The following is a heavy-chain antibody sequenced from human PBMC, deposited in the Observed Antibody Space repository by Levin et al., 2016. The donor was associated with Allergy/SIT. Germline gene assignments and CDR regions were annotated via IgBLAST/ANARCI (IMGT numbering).Heavy chain of an antibody. CDR1: GGSFSGYY. V-gene: IGHV4-59*08. J-gene: IGHJ6*02. D-gene: IGHD5-12*01. Sequence: SETLSLTCAVYGGSFSGYYWSWIRQPPGKGLEWIGYIYYSGNTNYNPSLKSRVTISVDTSKNQFSLKVSSVTAADTAVYYCARARYSGYGMDVWGQGTLVTVSS. CDR2: IYYSGNT. CDR3: ARARYSGYGMDV.